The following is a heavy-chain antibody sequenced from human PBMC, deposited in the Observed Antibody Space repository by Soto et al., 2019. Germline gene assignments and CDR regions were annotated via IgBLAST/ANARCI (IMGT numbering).Heavy chain of an antibody. V-gene: IGHV3-23*01. J-gene: IGHJ4*02. D-gene: IGHD3-22*01. CDR1: GLTFSSYA. CDR3: AKGAYYYDSSGYYYFDY. Sequence: GGSLRLSCAASGLTFSSYAMSWVRQAPGKGLEWVSAISGSGGSTYYADSVKGRFTISRDNSENTLYLQMNSLRAEDTAVYYCAKGAYYYDSSGYYYFDYWGQGTLVTVSS. CDR2: ISGSGGST.